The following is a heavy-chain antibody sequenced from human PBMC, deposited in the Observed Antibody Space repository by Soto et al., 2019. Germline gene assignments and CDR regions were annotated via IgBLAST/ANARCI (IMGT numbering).Heavy chain of an antibody. Sequence: EVQLLESGGGLVQPGGSLRVSCAASGITFSYYVMSWVRQAPGGGLEWVSAISGNGFDTYYADSVKGRFTISRDNSKNTLYLQINSLRVEDTAVYYCAKRRGEGYFDNWGQGTLVTVSS. CDR3: AKRRGEGYFDN. V-gene: IGHV3-23*01. CDR1: GITFSYYV. J-gene: IGHJ4*02. CDR2: ISGNGFDT. D-gene: IGHD3-16*01.